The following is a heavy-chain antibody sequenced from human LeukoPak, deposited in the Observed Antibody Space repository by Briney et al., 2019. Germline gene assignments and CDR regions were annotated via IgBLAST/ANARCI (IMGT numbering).Heavy chain of an antibody. CDR2: ISAYNGNT. CDR3: ARVSSGVWGYYYYGMDV. CDR1: GYTFISYG. Sequence: ASVKVSCKASGYTFISYGISWVRQAPGQGLEWMGWISAYNGNTNYAQKLQGRVTMTTDTSTSTAYMELRSLRSDDTAVYYCARVSSGVWGYYYYGMDVWGQGTTVTVSS. D-gene: IGHD2-8*01. V-gene: IGHV1-18*01. J-gene: IGHJ6*02.